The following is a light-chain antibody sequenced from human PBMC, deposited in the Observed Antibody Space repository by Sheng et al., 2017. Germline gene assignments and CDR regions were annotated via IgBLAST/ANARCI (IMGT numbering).Light chain of an antibody. V-gene: IGLV1-40*01. CDR3: QSFDSSLSVL. CDR2: GNT. CDR1: SSNIGAGYD. J-gene: IGLJ2*01. Sequence: QSVLTQPPSVSGAPGQGVTISCTGNSSNIGAGYDVHWYQQVPGTAPKLLIYGNTNQPSGVPDRFSGSKSGTSASMAITGLQAEDEANYYCQSFDSSLSVLFGGGTKLTVL.